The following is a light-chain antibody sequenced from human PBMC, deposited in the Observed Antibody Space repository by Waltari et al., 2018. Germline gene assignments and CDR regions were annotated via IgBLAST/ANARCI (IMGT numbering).Light chain of an antibody. V-gene: IGLV1-47*01. CDR3: ASWDGSLGGVI. CDR2: RNN. J-gene: IGLJ2*01. Sequence: QSVLSQPPSASGTPGQRVTISCSGRHYNIGTYFVSWYHQLPGTAPKLLIYRNNQRPSGVPDRFSGSKSGTSASLAISGLRSEDEADYYCASWDGSLGGVIFGGGTKLTVL. CDR1: HYNIGTYF.